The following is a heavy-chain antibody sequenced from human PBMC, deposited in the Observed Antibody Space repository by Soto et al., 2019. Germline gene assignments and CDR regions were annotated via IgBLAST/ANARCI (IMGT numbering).Heavy chain of an antibody. CDR3: ARDPFVGSRGWDAFDS. D-gene: IGHD6-19*01. CDR2: ISTYNEKK. Sequence: QVQLVQSGADMKKPGASVKVSCRTSGYRFTTYGISWVRQAPGQGLEWMGWISTYNEKKKYIQKFQGRLTMTTEASTSTAYMELKNLRSDDTAVYYCARDPFVGSRGWDAFDSWGQGTLVTVSS. V-gene: IGHV1-18*04. J-gene: IGHJ4*02. CDR1: GYRFTTYG.